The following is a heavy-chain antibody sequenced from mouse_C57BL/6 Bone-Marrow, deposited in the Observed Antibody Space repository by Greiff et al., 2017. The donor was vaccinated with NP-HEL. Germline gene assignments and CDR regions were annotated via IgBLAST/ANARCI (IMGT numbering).Heavy chain of an antibody. CDR3: ARYGYFFDD. D-gene: IGHD2-10*02. Sequence: EVQRVESGGGLVKPGGSLKLSCAASGFTFSSYAMSWVRQTPEKRLEWVATISDGGSYTYYPDNVKGRFTISRDNAKNNLYLQMSHLKSEDTAMYYCARYGYFFDDWGQGTTLTVSS. V-gene: IGHV5-4*01. CDR2: ISDGGSYT. J-gene: IGHJ2*01. CDR1: GFTFSSYA.